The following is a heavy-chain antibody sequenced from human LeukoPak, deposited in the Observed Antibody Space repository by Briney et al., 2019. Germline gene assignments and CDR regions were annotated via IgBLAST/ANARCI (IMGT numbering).Heavy chain of an antibody. Sequence: PSETLSLTCTVSGGSINSNYWSWIRQPPGKGLEWIGYIHYSGSTDYNPPLKSRVTISLDTSKSQFSLKLSSVTAADTAVYYCARGSPTPDYWGQGTLVIVSS. D-gene: IGHD1-26*01. V-gene: IGHV4-59*01. CDR2: IHYSGST. J-gene: IGHJ4*02. CDR3: ARGSPTPDY. CDR1: GGSINSNY.